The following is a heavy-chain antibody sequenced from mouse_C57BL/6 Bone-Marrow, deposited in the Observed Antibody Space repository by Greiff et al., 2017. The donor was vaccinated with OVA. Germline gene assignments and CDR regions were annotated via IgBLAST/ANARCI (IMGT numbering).Heavy chain of an antibody. CDR3: ARRGKLLRYCYAMDY. CDR1: GYTFTSYG. D-gene: IGHD1-1*01. V-gene: IGHV1-81*01. CDR2: IYPRSGNT. Sequence: QVQLKQSGAELARPGASVKLSCKASGYTFTSYGISWVKQRPGQGLEWIGEIYPRSGNTYYNEKFKGKATLTADKSSSTAYMELRSLTSEDSAVYFCARRGKLLRYCYAMDYWGQGTSVTVSS. J-gene: IGHJ4*01.